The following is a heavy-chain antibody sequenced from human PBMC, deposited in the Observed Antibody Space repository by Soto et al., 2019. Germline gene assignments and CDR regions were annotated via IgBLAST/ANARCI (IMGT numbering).Heavy chain of an antibody. V-gene: IGHV3-53*01. CDR2: FYGDGSS. CDR3: EGWEESRALDV. J-gene: IGHJ6*02. CDR1: EFIVSSNQ. Sequence: GGSLRLSCAASEFIVSSNQMNWVRQAPGKGLEWVSAFYGDGSSHHADSVKGRFTISRDNSKNTPYLQMNSLRVEDTAVYYCEGWEESRALDVWGQGTTVTVSS. D-gene: IGHD1-26*01.